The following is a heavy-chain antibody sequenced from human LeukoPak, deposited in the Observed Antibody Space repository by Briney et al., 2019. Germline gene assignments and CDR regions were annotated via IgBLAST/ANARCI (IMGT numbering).Heavy chain of an antibody. V-gene: IGHV3-30*03. CDR2: ISYDGSNK. CDR3: AREAVLLWFGELSHYYGMDV. D-gene: IGHD3-10*01. J-gene: IGHJ6*02. CDR1: GFTFSSYG. Sequence: GGSLRLSCAASGFTFSSYGMHWVRQAPGKGLEWVAVISYDGSNKYYADSVKGRFTISRDNSKNTLYLQMNSLRAEDTAVYYCAREAVLLWFGELSHYYGMDVWGQGTTVTVSS.